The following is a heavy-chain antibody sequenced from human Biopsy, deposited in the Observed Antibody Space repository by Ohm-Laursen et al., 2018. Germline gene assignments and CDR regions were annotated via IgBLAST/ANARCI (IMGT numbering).Heavy chain of an antibody. J-gene: IGHJ2*01. Sequence: SETLSLTCTVSGDSISSYYWSWIRQPPGKGLERIGYVYYTGSTDCNPSLQIRVTISVDTSKNHFSLRLRSVTPADTAIYYCARDRGYYSDRTVPGYFDLWGRGTLVTVSS. CDR2: VYYTGST. D-gene: IGHD3-22*01. CDR1: GDSISSYY. V-gene: IGHV4-59*01. CDR3: ARDRGYYSDRTVPGYFDL.